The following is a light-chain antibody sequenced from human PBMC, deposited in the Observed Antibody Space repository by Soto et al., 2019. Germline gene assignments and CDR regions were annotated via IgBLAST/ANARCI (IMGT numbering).Light chain of an antibody. J-gene: IGKJ3*01. Sequence: DIQMTQSPSSLSASVGDRVTITCRASQSINSYLNWYPHKPGKAPKLLIYAASSLQSRVPSRFSGSGSGTDFALTISSLQPEDFATYYCQQSYSTPRVTFGPGTKVDIK. V-gene: IGKV1-39*01. CDR2: AAS. CDR1: QSINSY. CDR3: QQSYSTPRVT.